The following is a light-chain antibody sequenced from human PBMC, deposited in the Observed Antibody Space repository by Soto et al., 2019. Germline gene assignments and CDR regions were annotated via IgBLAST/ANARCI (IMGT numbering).Light chain of an antibody. Sequence: DIQMTQSPSSLSASVGDRVTITCRASQSISSYLNRYQQKPGKAPKLLIYAASSLQSGVPSRLSGSGSGTDFTLTISSLQPEDFAIYYCHQSYSTPFTFGPGTKVDIK. J-gene: IGKJ3*01. CDR1: QSISSY. V-gene: IGKV1-39*01. CDR2: AAS. CDR3: HQSYSTPFT.